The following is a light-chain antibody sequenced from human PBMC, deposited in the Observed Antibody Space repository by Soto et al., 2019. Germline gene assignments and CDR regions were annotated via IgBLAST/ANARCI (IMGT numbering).Light chain of an antibody. V-gene: IGKV3-20*01. J-gene: IGKJ5*01. Sequence: IAGAKSDGTLSLSPGEMATVVGGARHNASNTYLAGYQQNPGQAPRLLISGESNRDTGILDRFSGRGSGTDFTLPFSSLKPEEFAVYYGQQYGSSGTFGQGTGWRL. CDR1: HNASNTY. CDR2: GES. CDR3: QQYGSSGT.